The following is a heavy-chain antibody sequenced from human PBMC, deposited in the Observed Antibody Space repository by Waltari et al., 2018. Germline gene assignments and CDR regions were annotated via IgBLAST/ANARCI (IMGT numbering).Heavy chain of an antibody. CDR2: ISPKTGGT. V-gene: IGHV1-2*02. D-gene: IGHD1-26*01. J-gene: IGHJ4*02. Sequence: QVQLLQSGAEVKKPGASVKVSCKASGYSFTGSYIHWVRQAPGQRLEWMGWISPKTGGTRYAQKFQDSVTLTTDTSISTAYMYLTSLRSADTAVYYCARAGGRWVFYDYWGQGTLVTGSS. CDR1: GYSFTGSY. CDR3: ARAGGRWVFYDY.